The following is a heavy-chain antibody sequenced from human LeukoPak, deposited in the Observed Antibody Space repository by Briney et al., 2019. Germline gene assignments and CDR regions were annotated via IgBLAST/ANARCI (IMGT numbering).Heavy chain of an antibody. Sequence: SETLALTCTASGGSISSYYWSWIRQPPGKGLEWIGYISYSGITSYNPSLKSRLTISVDTSKNQFSLKLSSVTAADTAVYYCARYSGSYYVYWGQGTLVTVPS. V-gene: IGHV4-59*01. J-gene: IGHJ4*02. D-gene: IGHD1-26*01. CDR2: ISYSGIT. CDR1: GGSISSYY. CDR3: ARYSGSYYVY.